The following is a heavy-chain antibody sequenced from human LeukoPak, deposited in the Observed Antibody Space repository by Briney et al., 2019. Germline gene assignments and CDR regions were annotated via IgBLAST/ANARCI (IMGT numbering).Heavy chain of an antibody. Sequence: SETLSLTCTVSGGSISSSSYYWGWIRQPPGKGLEWIGSIYYSGSTYYNPSLKSRVTISVDTSKNQFSLKLSSVTAADTAVYYCASQYDFWSGQTLPSLDSYYYYGMDVWGQGTTVTVSS. CDR3: ASQYDFWSGQTLPSLDSYYYYGMDV. CDR1: GGSISSSSYY. CDR2: IYYSGST. J-gene: IGHJ6*02. D-gene: IGHD3-3*01. V-gene: IGHV4-39*07.